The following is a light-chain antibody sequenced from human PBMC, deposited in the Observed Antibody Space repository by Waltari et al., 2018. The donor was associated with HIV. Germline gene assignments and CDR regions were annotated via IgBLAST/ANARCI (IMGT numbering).Light chain of an antibody. CDR3: QQRSNWPLFT. V-gene: IGKV3-11*01. J-gene: IGKJ3*01. CDR1: QSVSTN. CDR2: DAS. Sequence: EIVLTQSTATLSLSPGERATLSCRASQSVSTNLAWYQQKPGQAPRLFIYDASNRATGIPARFSGSGSGTDFTLTISSLEPEDFAVYYCQQRSNWPLFTFGPGTKVDIK.